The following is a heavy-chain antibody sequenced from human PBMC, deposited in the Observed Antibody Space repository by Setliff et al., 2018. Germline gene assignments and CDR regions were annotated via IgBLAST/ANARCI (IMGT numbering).Heavy chain of an antibody. V-gene: IGHV4-59*01. CDR2: IYHNGNT. D-gene: IGHD5-18*01. Sequence: SETLSLTCSVSGGSISPYFWSWIRQPPGKGLEWIGYIYHNGNTNFNPSLKTRVTMSVDTSKNQFALNLTSVTAADTAVYYCVRDRTAYSYGLDVWCQGTTVTVSS. J-gene: IGHJ6*02. CDR3: VRDRTAYSYGLDV. CDR1: GGSISPYF.